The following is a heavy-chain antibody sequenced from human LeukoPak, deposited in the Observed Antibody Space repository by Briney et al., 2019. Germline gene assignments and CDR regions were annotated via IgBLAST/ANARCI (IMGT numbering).Heavy chain of an antibody. V-gene: IGHV3-48*01. J-gene: IGHJ4*02. CDR1: GFTLSSYS. Sequence: GGSLRLSCATSGFTLSSYSMNWVRQAPGKGLEWVSYISSGSTTIYYADSVKGRFTISRDNAKNSLYLQMNSLRAEDTAVYYCATLSRYSSSWYYFDYWGQGTLVTVSS. CDR2: ISSGSTTI. CDR3: ATLSRYSSSWYYFDY. D-gene: IGHD6-13*01.